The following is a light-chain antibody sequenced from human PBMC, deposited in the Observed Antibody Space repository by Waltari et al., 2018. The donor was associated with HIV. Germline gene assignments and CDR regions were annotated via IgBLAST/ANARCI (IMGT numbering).Light chain of an antibody. V-gene: IGKV1-5*03. CDR2: KAS. Sequence: DIQMTQSPSTLSASVGDRVTITCRASQSISTLLAWYQQKPGKPPKLLIYKASTLDSGVPSRFSGGGSGTELTLTISSLQPDDFATYYCQQYNSNFYTFGQGTKLEIK. CDR1: QSISTL. CDR3: QQYNSNFYT. J-gene: IGKJ2*01.